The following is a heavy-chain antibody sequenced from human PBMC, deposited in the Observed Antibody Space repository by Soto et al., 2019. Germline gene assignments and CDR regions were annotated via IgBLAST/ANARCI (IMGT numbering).Heavy chain of an antibody. J-gene: IGHJ6*02. CDR3: ARNALKGAVAGTKAFYYYYYYGMDV. CDR1: GGSISSGGYY. Sequence: SETLSLTCTVSGGSISSGGYYWSWIRQHPGKGLEWIGYIYYSGSTYYNPSLKSRVTISVDTSKNQFSLKLSSVTAADTAVYYCARNALKGAVAGTKAFYYYYYYGMDVWGQGTTVTVSS. V-gene: IGHV4-31*03. CDR2: IYYSGST. D-gene: IGHD6-19*01.